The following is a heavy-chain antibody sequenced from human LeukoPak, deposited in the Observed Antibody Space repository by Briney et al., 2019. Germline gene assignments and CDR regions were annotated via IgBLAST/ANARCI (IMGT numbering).Heavy chain of an antibody. CDR3: AREFMVRGVILEDY. D-gene: IGHD3-10*01. CDR1: GFTFSSYA. CDR2: ISGSGGST. V-gene: IGHV3-23*01. J-gene: IGHJ4*02. Sequence: GGSLRLSCAASGFTFSSYAMSWVRQAPGKGLEWVSAISGSGGSTYYADSVKGRFTISRDNSKNTLYLQMNSLRAEDTAVYYCAREFMVRGVILEDYWGQGTLVTVSS.